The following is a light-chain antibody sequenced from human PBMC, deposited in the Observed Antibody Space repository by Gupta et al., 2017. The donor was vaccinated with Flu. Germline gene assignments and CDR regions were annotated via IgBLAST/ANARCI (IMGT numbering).Light chain of an antibody. CDR2: DVS. CDR3: LQATHWPPT. V-gene: IGKV2-30*01. J-gene: IGKJ1*01. CDR1: ESLVFSNGVTY. Sequence: DVVLTQSPLSLPVTVGQAASISCRSSESLVFSNGVTYLSWFHQRPGQSPRRLIYDVSYRDSGVPGRVSGSGSGSDFTLKISSVEAEDVGLYFCLQATHWPPTFGQGTVVEIK.